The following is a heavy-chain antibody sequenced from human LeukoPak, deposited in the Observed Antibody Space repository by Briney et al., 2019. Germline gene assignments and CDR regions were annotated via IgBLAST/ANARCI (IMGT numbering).Heavy chain of an antibody. J-gene: IGHJ4*02. Sequence: GGSLRLSCAASGFTFRDYTMNWVRQAPGKGLEWVSAISKSSTYIKYADSVKGRFTVSRDNAKNSLFLQMNSLRAEDTAVYYCATYYYDSSDFDYWGQGTLVTVSS. CDR2: ISKSSTYI. CDR3: ATYYYDSSDFDY. CDR1: GFTFRDYT. D-gene: IGHD3-22*01. V-gene: IGHV3-21*04.